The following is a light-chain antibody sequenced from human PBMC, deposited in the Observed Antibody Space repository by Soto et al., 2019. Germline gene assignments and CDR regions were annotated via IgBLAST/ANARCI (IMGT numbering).Light chain of an antibody. CDR2: DAS. J-gene: IGKJ1*01. CDR1: QSVSSY. V-gene: IGKV3-11*01. CDR3: QQRSNRPWT. Sequence: EIVLTQSPATLSLSPGERATLSCRASQSVSSYLAWYQQKPGQAPRLLIYDASNRATGIPARFSGSGSGTDFTLTISSLEPEDFAVYYCQQRSNRPWTFXQGTKVDIK.